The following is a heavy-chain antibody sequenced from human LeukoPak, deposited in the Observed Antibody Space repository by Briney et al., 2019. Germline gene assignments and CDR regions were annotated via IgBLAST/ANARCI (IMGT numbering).Heavy chain of an antibody. Sequence: PGESLKISCKGSGYSFTNYRIGWVRQMPGKGLEWVGLIYPGESDIRYSPSFQGQVTISADKSISTAYLQWSSLKASDTAMYYCARQAEMLEFDYWGQGALVTVSS. J-gene: IGHJ4*02. CDR1: GYSFTNYR. CDR2: IYPGESDI. V-gene: IGHV5-51*01. CDR3: ARQAEMLEFDY. D-gene: IGHD5-24*01.